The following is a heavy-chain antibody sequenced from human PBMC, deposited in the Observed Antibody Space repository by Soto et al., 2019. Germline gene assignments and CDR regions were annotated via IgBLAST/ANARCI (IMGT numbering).Heavy chain of an antibody. CDR1: GYTFNTYY. Sequence: QVQLVQSGAEVRKPGASVKVSCRPSGYTFNTYYLHWLRQAPGQALEWMGVIHPSGGGTTYAQKFLGRGKVTRDTSTTTGFMELSSLRSDDTAVYYCARGGHIAVVTASFDNWGQGTLVTVSS. D-gene: IGHD2-21*02. CDR3: ARGGHIAVVTASFDN. V-gene: IGHV1-46*02. CDR2: IHPSGGGT. J-gene: IGHJ4*02.